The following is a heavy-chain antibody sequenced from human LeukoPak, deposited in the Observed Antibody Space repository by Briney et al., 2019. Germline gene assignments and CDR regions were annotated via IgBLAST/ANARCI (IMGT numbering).Heavy chain of an antibody. CDR3: ARVSTEEKFDY. V-gene: IGHV4-4*02. Sequence: PGGSLRLSCAGSGFTFSNYWMGWVRQPPGKGLEWIGEIFHSGSTNYNPPLKSRVTISVDKSKNQFSLTLSSVTAADTAVYYCARVSTEEKFDYWGQGTLVTVSS. CDR1: GFTFSNYW. D-gene: IGHD4-17*01. J-gene: IGHJ4*02. CDR2: IFHSGST.